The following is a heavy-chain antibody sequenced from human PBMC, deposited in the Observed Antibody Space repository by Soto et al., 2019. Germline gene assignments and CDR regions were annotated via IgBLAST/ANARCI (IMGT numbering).Heavy chain of an antibody. D-gene: IGHD3-10*01. CDR1: GGYISSSSYY. Sequence: SETLSLTCTVSGGYISSSSYYWGWIRQPPGKGLEWIGSFYYSGSTYYNPSLKSRVTISVDTSKNQFSLKLRSVTAADTAVYYCARHSYYYGSTYGCWLDPWGQGTLVT. CDR3: ARHSYYYGSTYGCWLDP. V-gene: IGHV4-39*01. J-gene: IGHJ5*02. CDR2: FYYSGST.